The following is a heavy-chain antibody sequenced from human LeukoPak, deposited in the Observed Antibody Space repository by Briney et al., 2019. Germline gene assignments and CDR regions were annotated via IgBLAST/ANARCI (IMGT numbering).Heavy chain of an antibody. CDR3: ARGGSGYYYFDY. V-gene: IGHV3-48*03. CDR1: GFTFSTYA. J-gene: IGHJ4*02. Sequence: GGSLRLSCATSGFTFSTYAFSWVRQAPGKGLEWVADISNSGRIHYADSVKGRFTISRDNAKNSLYLQMNSLRAEDTAVYYCARGGSGYYYFDYWGQGTLVTVSS. D-gene: IGHD3-22*01. CDR2: ISNSGRI.